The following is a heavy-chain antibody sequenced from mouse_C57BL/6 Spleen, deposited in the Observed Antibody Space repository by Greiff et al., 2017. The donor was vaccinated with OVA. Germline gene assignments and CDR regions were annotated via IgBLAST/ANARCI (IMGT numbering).Heavy chain of an antibody. CDR2: IYPSDSET. V-gene: IGHV1-61*01. D-gene: IGHD3-2*02. J-gene: IGHJ4*01. CDR1: GYTFTSYW. Sequence: QVQLQQPGAELVRPGSSVTLSCKASGYTFTSYWMDWVKQRPGQGLEWIGNIYPSDSETHYNQKFKVKATLTVDKSSSTAYMQLSSLTSEDSAVYNSARKEIDGIYSSGPYCAMDYWGQGTSVTVSS. CDR3: ARKEIDGIYSSGPYCAMDY.